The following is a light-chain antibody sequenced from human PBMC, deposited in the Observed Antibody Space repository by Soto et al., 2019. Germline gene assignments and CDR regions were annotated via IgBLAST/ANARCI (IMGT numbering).Light chain of an antibody. CDR2: SNN. J-gene: IGLJ3*02. CDR1: SSNIGTNT. CDR3: AAWDDSLNGPV. V-gene: IGLV1-44*01. Sequence: QSVLTQPPSASGTPGQRVTISCSGSSSNIGTNTVNWYQQLPGTAPKLLIDSNNQRPSWVPDGFSGSKSGTSASLAISGLQSEDEADYYCAAWDDSLNGPVFGGGTKLTVL.